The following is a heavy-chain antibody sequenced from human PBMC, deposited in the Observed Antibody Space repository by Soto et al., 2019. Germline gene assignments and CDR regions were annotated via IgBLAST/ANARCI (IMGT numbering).Heavy chain of an antibody. J-gene: IGHJ3*02. V-gene: IGHV4-34*01. CDR1: GGSFSGYY. Sequence: SETLSLTCAVYGGSFSGYYWSWIRQPPGRGLEWIGEINHSGSTNYNPSLKSRVTISVDRSKNQFSLNLSSLTAADTAVCYCGRGGGVRGVFYIWGKGTLVTVS. CDR3: GRGGGVRGVFYI. CDR2: INHSGST. D-gene: IGHD3-16*01.